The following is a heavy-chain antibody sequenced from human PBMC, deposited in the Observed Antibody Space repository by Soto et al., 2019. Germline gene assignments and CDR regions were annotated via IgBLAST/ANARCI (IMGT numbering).Heavy chain of an antibody. D-gene: IGHD3-16*01. CDR1: GFTFSSYA. CDR3: ARDLGFDDY. V-gene: IGHV3-30-3*01. Sequence: QVQLVESGGGVVQPGRSLRLSCAASGFTFSSYAMHWVRQAPGKGLEWVAVILYDGSNKYYADSVKGRFTISRDNSKNTLYLQMNSLRAEDTAVYYCARDLGFDDYWGQGTLVTVSS. CDR2: ILYDGSNK. J-gene: IGHJ4*02.